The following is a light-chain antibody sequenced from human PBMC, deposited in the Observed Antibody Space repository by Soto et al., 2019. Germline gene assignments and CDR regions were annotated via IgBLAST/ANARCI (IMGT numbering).Light chain of an antibody. J-gene: IGKJ4*01. CDR1: QSVSSNY. CDR3: QQYGRSSLT. CDR2: GAS. Sequence: EIVLTQSPGTLSVSPGERATLSCRASQSVSSNYLAWYQHKPGQAPRLLSYGASNKATGIPDRFSGSGSGTEFTLTISRLEPEDFAVYYCQQYGRSSLTFGGGTKVDIK. V-gene: IGKV3-20*01.